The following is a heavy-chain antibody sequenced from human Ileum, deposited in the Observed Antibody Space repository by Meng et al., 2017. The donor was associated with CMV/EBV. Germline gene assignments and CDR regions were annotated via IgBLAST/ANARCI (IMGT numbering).Heavy chain of an antibody. CDR2: IYYSGST. Sequence: QQHVWVPGLVTPSESLSLPCSVYGDSISSGNYYWGWIRQPPGKDLEWIGSIYYSGSTYDNPSLKSRVTMSVDPSKNQFSLRLSSVTAADTAIYYCVGDWGPYKSRGYFDPWGQGTLVTVSS. CDR3: VGDWGPYKSRGYFDP. D-gene: IGHD5-12*01. CDR1: GDSISSGNYY. J-gene: IGHJ5*02. V-gene: IGHV4-39*07.